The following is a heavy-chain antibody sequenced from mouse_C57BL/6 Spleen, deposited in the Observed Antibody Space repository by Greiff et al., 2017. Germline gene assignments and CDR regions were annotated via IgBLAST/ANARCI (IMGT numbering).Heavy chain of an antibody. CDR3: ARETGRAMDY. Sequence: VQLQQPGAELVRPGSSVKLSCKASGYTFTSYWMHWVKQRPIQGLEWIGNIDPSDSETHYNQKFKDKATLTVDKSSSTAYMQLSSLTSEDSAVYYCARETGRAMDYWGQGTSVTVAS. CDR2: IDPSDSET. J-gene: IGHJ4*01. V-gene: IGHV1-52*01. D-gene: IGHD4-1*01. CDR1: GYTFTSYW.